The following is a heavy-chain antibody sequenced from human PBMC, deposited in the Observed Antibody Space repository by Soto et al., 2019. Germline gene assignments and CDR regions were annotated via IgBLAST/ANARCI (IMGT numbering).Heavy chain of an antibody. J-gene: IGHJ4*02. CDR2: ISTSNDDI. D-gene: IGHD1-26*01. Sequence: QVQLVQSGAEVKKPGASVKVSCKASGYIFTNFGISWVRQAPGQGLEWMGWISTSNDDINYAPKIQGRLTMTTDTTTSTAYTELWSLRSHDTAVYYCARDLSNASYYNYWGQGTPVTVSS. V-gene: IGHV1-18*01. CDR3: ARDLSNASYYNY. CDR1: GYIFTNFG.